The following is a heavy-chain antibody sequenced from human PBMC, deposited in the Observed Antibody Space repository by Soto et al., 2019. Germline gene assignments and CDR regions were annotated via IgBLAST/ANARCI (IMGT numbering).Heavy chain of an antibody. D-gene: IGHD1-7*01. CDR1: GFTFSSYS. Sequence: EVQLVESGGGLVKPGGSLRLSCAASGFTFSSYSMNWVRQAPGKGLEWVSSISSSSSYIYYADSVKGRFTISSDNTKDSRDLQMNSLRGEDRAVYYCAREGTTGTTDLGYLGQGTLVTVSS. CDR2: ISSSSSYI. J-gene: IGHJ4*02. CDR3: AREGTTGTTDLGY. V-gene: IGHV3-21*01.